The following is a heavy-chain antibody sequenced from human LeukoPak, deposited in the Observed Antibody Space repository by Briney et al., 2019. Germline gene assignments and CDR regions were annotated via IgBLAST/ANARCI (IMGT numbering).Heavy chain of an antibody. J-gene: IGHJ4*02. V-gene: IGHV4-31*03. CDR1: GDSISSGVYY. CDR2: IYYSGST. Sequence: SETLSLTCTVSGDSISSGVYYWNWIRQHPGKGLEWIGCIYYSGSTYYNPSLKSRLSISIDTSKNQFSLKLSSMTATDTAVYYCVRVVDTGTNFDHWGQGSLVTVSS. CDR3: VRVVDTGTNFDH. D-gene: IGHD5-18*01.